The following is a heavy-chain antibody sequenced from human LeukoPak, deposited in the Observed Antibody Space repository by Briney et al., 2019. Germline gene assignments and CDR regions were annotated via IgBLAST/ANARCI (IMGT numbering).Heavy chain of an antibody. D-gene: IGHD3-22*01. J-gene: IGHJ4*02. CDR2: ISSSSSYI. Sequence: GSLRLSCAASGFTFSSYSMNWVRQAPGKGLEWVSSISSSSSYIYYADSVKGRFTISRDNAKNSLYLQMNSLRAEDTAVYYCARVPPYYYDSSGYSGVSWGQGTLVTVSS. CDR1: GFTFSSYS. V-gene: IGHV3-21*01. CDR3: ARVPPYYYDSSGYSGVS.